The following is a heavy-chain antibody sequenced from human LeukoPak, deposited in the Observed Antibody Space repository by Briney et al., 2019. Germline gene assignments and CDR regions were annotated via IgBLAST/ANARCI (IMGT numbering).Heavy chain of an antibody. CDR3: ARQEIGLRSFDP. D-gene: IGHD3/OR15-3a*01. Sequence: PSETLSLTCTVSGGSINSNSYYWGWIRQPPGKGLEWIGSIYYTGTTHYNPSLKSRVTISVDTSKNQFSLNLSSVTAADTAVYYCARQEIGLRSFDPWGQGTLVTVSS. J-gene: IGHJ5*02. V-gene: IGHV4-39*01. CDR1: GGSINSNSYY. CDR2: IYYTGTT.